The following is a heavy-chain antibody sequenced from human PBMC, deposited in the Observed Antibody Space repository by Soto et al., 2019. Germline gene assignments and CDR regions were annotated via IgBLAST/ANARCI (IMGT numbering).Heavy chain of an antibody. CDR3: ATLRSTKRRGLWEDRDYYYDGMDV. D-gene: IGHD1-26*01. J-gene: IGHJ6*02. CDR1: GFTFSTYW. CDR2: IKEEGSEK. V-gene: IGHV3-7*05. Sequence: EVQLVESGGGLVQPGGSLRLSCAASGFTFSTYWMSWVRQVPGRGLEWVANIKEEGSEKYYVDSVKGRFTISRDNAKHSLYLQINSLRAEDTAMYYCATLRSTKRRGLWEDRDYYYDGMDVWGQGTTVTVSS.